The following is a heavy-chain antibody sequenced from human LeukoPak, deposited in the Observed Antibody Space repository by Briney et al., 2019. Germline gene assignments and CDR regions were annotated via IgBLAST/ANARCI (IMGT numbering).Heavy chain of an antibody. D-gene: IGHD6-19*01. Sequence: YISSSGSTIYYADSVKGRFTISRDNAKNSLYLQMNSLRAEDTAVYYCARVRGWMYFDYWGQGTLVTVSS. J-gene: IGHJ4*02. CDR2: ISSSGSTI. CDR3: ARVRGWMYFDY. V-gene: IGHV3-11*01.